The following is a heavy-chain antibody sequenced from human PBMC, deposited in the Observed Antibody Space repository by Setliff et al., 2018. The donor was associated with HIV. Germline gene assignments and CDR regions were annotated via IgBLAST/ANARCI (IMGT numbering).Heavy chain of an antibody. CDR1: GYTFTAYN. D-gene: IGHD3-3*01. CDR2: INPNSGGT. V-gene: IGHV1-2*06. J-gene: IGHJ6*03. Sequence: ASVKVSCKASGYTFTAYNIQWVRQAPGQGLEWMGRINPNSGGTKYAQKSQGRVTMTRDTSISTAYMELSRLRSDDTAVYYCARIDESITIFGVVSYPMDVWGKGTTVTVSS. CDR3: ARIDESITIFGVVSYPMDV.